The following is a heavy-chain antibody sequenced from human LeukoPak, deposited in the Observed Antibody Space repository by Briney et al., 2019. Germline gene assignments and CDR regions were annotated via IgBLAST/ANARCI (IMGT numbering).Heavy chain of an antibody. V-gene: IGHV3-30-3*01. CDR3: ARDRIRIAAAGTGYFQH. CDR1: GFTFSSYA. D-gene: IGHD6-13*01. CDR2: ISHDGSNK. J-gene: IGHJ1*01. Sequence: GRSLRLSCAASGFTFSSYAMHWVRQAPGKGPEWVAVISHDGSNKYYADSVKGRFTISRDNSKNTLYLQMNSLRAEGTAVYYCARDRIRIAAAGTGYFQHWGQGTLVTVSS.